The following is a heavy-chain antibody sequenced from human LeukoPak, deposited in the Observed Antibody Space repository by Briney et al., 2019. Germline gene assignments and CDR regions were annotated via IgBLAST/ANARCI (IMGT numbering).Heavy chain of an antibody. Sequence: GGSLSLSCAASGFTFSSYGIRWVRQAPGKGLEWVAVISFDGTIKYYADSVKGRFTSSRDNSKNTLYLQMNSLRAEDTAVYYCAKDYGDYLYYFDYWGQGTLVTVSS. CDR1: GFTFSSYG. CDR2: ISFDGTIK. D-gene: IGHD4-17*01. V-gene: IGHV3-30*18. J-gene: IGHJ4*02. CDR3: AKDYGDYLYYFDY.